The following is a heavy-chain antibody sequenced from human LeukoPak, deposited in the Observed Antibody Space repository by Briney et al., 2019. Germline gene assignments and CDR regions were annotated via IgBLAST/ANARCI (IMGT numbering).Heavy chain of an antibody. CDR1: GGSISSYY. J-gene: IGHJ5*02. D-gene: IGHD4-17*01. CDR2: IYNSGST. CDR3: ASTLSFDGDYLNWFDP. Sequence: PSETLSLTCTVSGGSISSYYWSWIRQPAGKGLEWIGRIYNSGSTNYNPSLKSRVTISVDTSKNQFSLKLSSVTAADTAVYYCASTLSFDGDYLNWFDPWGQGTLVTVSS. V-gene: IGHV4-4*07.